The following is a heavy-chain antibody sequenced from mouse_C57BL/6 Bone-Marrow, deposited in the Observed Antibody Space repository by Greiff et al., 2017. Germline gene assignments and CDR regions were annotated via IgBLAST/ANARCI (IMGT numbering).Heavy chain of an antibody. CDR3: AHGDYFYWYFAV. J-gene: IGHJ1*03. V-gene: IGHV1-55*01. D-gene: IGHD2-13*01. Sequence: QVQLQQPGAELVKPGASVKMSCKASGYTFTSYWITWVKQRPGQGLEWIGDIYPGSGSTNYNEKFKSKATLTVDTSSSTAYMQLSSLTSEDSAVYYCAHGDYFYWYFAVWGTGTTVTVSA. CDR2: IYPGSGST. CDR1: GYTFTSYW.